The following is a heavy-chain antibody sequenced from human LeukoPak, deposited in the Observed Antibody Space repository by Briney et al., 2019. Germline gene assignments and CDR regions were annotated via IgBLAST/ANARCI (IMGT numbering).Heavy chain of an antibody. J-gene: IGHJ1*01. CDR2: ISPRGDIT. D-gene: IGHD3-16*01. CDR3: AKDDDWGRFNH. Sequence: GGSLRLSCAVSGFTFSRYSLHWVRQAPGKGLEWISGISPRGDITYYKDSVRGRFTISRDNFKNTVSLQLNSLRAEDTAMYYCAKDDDWGRFNHWGQGTLVTVSS. CDR1: GFTFSRYS. V-gene: IGHV3-23*01.